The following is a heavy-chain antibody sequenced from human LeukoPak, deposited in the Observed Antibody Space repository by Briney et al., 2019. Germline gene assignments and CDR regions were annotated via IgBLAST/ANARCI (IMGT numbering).Heavy chain of an antibody. Sequence: GGSLRLSCAASGFTFSSYAMNWVRQAPGKGLEWVSGINDSGGSTYYADSVKGRFTISRDNSKNTLYLQMNSLRAEDTAVYYCAKDWGDCSGGSCHLFDYWGQGTLVTVSS. D-gene: IGHD2-15*01. CDR2: INDSGGST. CDR3: AKDWGDCSGGSCHLFDY. CDR1: GFTFSSYA. J-gene: IGHJ4*02. V-gene: IGHV3-23*01.